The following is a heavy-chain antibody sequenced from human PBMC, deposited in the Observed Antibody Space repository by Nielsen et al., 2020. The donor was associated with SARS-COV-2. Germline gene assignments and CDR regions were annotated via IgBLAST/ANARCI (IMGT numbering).Heavy chain of an antibody. J-gene: IGHJ6*02. V-gene: IGHV3-49*03. CDR2: IRSKAYGGTT. Sequence: GESLKISCTASGFTFGDYAMSWFRQAPGKGLEWVGFIRSKAYGGTTEYAASVKGRFTISRDDSKSIAYLQMNSLETEDTAVYYCTRDLNTGYYYGMDVWGQGTTVTVSS. CDR3: TRDLNTGYYYGMDV. D-gene: IGHD7-27*01. CDR1: GFTFGDYA.